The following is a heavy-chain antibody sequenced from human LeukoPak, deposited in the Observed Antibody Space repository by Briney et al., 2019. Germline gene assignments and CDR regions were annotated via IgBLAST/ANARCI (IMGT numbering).Heavy chain of an antibody. J-gene: IGHJ4*02. CDR3: AKDPARIVVVPAAHRFDY. CDR1: GFTVSSNY. V-gene: IGHV3-11*01. CDR2: TSSSGSSR. D-gene: IGHD2-2*01. Sequence: PGGSLRLSCAASGFTVSSNYMSWIRQAPGKGLEWVSYTSSSGSSRYYADSVKGRFTISRDNAKNSLYLQMNSLRAEDTALYYCAKDPARIVVVPAAHRFDYWGQGTLVTVSS.